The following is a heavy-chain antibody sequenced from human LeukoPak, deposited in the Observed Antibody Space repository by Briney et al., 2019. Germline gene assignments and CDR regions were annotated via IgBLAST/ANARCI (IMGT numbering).Heavy chain of an antibody. CDR1: GGSFSGYY. V-gene: IGHV4-34*01. J-gene: IGHJ4*02. CDR3: ARGPGSFDY. Sequence: SETLSLTCAVYGGSFSGYYWSWIRQPPGKGLEWIGEINHSGSTNYNPSLKSRVTISVDTSNNQFSLKLSSVTAADTAVYYCARGPGSFDYWGQGTLVTVSS. CDR2: INHSGST. D-gene: IGHD1-26*01.